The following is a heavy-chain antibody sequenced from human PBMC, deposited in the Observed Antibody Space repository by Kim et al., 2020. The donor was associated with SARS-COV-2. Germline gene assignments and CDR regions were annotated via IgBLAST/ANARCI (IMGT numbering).Heavy chain of an antibody. CDR2: TYYKSKWYN. V-gene: IGHV6-1*01. Sequence: SQTLSLTCVISGDSVSRNSVGWNWIRQSPSRGLEWLGRTYYKSKWYNDYAMSVKGRLTINPDTSKNQFSLQLNSVTPEDTAVYFCARSFGTFDIWGQGTMVTVSS. CDR3: ARSFGTFDI. CDR1: GDSVSRNSVG. D-gene: IGHD3-10*01. J-gene: IGHJ3*02.